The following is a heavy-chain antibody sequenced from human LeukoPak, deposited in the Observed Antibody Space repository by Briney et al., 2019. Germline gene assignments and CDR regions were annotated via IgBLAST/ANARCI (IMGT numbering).Heavy chain of an antibody. CDR1: GGSISSGGYY. D-gene: IGHD5-18*01. J-gene: IGHJ4*02. V-gene: IGHV4-31*03. Sequence: PSETLSLTCTVSGGSISSGGYYWSWIRQHPGKGLEWIGYIYYSGSTYYNPSLQSRITISVDTSKNDFSLNLTSVTAADTAVYYCARSDRGYSHGSDYWGPGTLVTVSS. CDR3: ARSDRGYSHGSDY. CDR2: IYYSGST.